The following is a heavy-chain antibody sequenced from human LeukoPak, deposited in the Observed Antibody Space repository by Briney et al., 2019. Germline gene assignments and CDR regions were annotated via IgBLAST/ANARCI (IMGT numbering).Heavy chain of an antibody. D-gene: IGHD1-26*01. V-gene: IGHV3-11*06. J-gene: IGHJ4*02. CDR3: ATHHSETYSRVPF. Sequence: GGSLRLSCAASGFTFSDYYMTWIRQAPGKGLEWVSYISSSSSYTNYADSVKGRFTISRDNAKNSLYLQMNSLRAEDTAVYYCATHHSETYSRVPFWGQGTLVTVSS. CDR2: ISSSSSYT. CDR1: GFTFSDYY.